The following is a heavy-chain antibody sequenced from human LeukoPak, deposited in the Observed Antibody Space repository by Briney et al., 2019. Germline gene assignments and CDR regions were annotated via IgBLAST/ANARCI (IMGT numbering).Heavy chain of an antibody. D-gene: IGHD7-27*01. CDR3: AKGNWGPLYYFDY. CDR1: GFTFSSYA. J-gene: IGHJ4*02. V-gene: IGHV3-23*01. CDR2: ISGSGGST. Sequence: GGSLRLSCAASGFTFSSYAMSWVRQAPGKGLEWVSAISGSGGSTYYADSVKGRFTISRDNSKNTLCLQMNSLKVEDTAVYYCAKGNWGPLYYFDYWGQGTLVTVSS.